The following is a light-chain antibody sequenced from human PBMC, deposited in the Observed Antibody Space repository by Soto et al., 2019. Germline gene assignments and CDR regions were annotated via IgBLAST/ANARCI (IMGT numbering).Light chain of an antibody. CDR1: QSVSRNY. J-gene: IGKJ5*01. CDR2: TAS. Sequence: EIVLTQSPGTLSLSPGEGATLSCRASQSVSRNYLAWYQQKPGQAPRLLIYTASRRATGIPDRFSGSGSGTDFTLTISRLEPEDSAVYYCQQYSRAPITFGQGTRRRL. V-gene: IGKV3-20*01. CDR3: QQYSRAPIT.